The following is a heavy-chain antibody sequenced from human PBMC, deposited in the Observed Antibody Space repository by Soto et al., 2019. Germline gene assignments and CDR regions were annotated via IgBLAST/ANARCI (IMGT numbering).Heavy chain of an antibody. Sequence: EVQLLESGGGLVQPGGSLRLSCAASVFSFSSYAMSWVRQAPVKGMEWVSAISGSGGSTYYADSVKGRFTISRDNSKNTLYLQMNSLIAQDTAVYYCAKSPGAAACHDAFDIWGQGTMVNVSS. V-gene: IGHV3-23*01. CDR3: AKSPGAAACHDAFDI. J-gene: IGHJ3*02. D-gene: IGHD6-13*01. CDR2: ISGSGGST. CDR1: VFSFSSYA.